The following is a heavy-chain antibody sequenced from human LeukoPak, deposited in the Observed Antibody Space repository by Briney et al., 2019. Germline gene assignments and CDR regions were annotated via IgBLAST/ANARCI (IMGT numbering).Heavy chain of an antibody. V-gene: IGHV4-34*01. CDR1: DGSFSGYY. CDR3: ARGGVGATRASHY. Sequence: SETLSLTCAVYDGSFSGYYWSWIRQPPGKGLEWIGEINHSGSTNYNPSLKSRVTISVDTSKNQFSLKLSSVTAADTAVYYCARGGVGATRASHYWGQGTLVTVSS. D-gene: IGHD1-26*01. CDR2: INHSGST. J-gene: IGHJ4*02.